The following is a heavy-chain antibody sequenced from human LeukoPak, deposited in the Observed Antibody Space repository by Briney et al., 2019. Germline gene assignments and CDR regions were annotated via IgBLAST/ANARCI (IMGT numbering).Heavy chain of an antibody. D-gene: IGHD3-16*01. CDR2: TYYRSKWYH. CDR3: AREGGWFDP. J-gene: IGHJ5*02. V-gene: IGHV6-1*01. CDR1: GDSVSSNSAA. Sequence: SQTLSLTCVISGDSVSSNSAAWNWIRQSPSRSLEWLGRTYYRSKWYHDYAIYVKSRITIKPDTSKNSFSLQLNFVTPEDTAVYYCAREGGWFDPWGQGTLVTVSS.